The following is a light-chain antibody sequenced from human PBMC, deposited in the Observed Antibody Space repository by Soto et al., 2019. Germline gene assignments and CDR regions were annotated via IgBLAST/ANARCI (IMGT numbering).Light chain of an antibody. Sequence: EIVLTQSPATLSVTPGERATLSCRASQSVDINLSWYQQKPGQAPRLLIFAASTRATGIPARFSGSGSGTEFTLTISSLESEDFAVYYCQQYDNWPPWTF. J-gene: IGKJ1*01. CDR2: AAS. CDR1: QSVDIN. CDR3: QQYDNWPPWT. V-gene: IGKV3-15*01.